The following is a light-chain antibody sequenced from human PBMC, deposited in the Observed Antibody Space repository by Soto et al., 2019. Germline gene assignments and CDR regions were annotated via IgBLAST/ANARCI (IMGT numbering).Light chain of an antibody. Sequence: DIQMTQSPSSLSASVRDRVTITCQASQDITNYLNWYQQKPGKAPKLLICDASNLEPGVPSRFSGSGSGTDFTFTISSLQPEDIATYDCQQYDNIPFTFGPGTKVDIK. CDR1: QDITNY. J-gene: IGKJ3*01. CDR3: QQYDNIPFT. V-gene: IGKV1-33*01. CDR2: DAS.